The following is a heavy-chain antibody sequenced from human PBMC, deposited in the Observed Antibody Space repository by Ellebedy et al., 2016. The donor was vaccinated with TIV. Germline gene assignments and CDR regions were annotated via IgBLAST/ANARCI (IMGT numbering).Heavy chain of an antibody. J-gene: IGHJ3*02. V-gene: IGHV3-23*01. CDR2: FGGRSITT. Sequence: GGSLRLXXEASGFTFSSYAMSWLCQAPGKGLEWVSVFGGRSITTYYADSVKGRFTISRDNSKNTLFLQVNSLRGDDTARYYCAKISPTHRGAFDIWGQGTMVTVSS. CDR1: GFTFSSYA. D-gene: IGHD3-3*02. CDR3: AKISPTHRGAFDI.